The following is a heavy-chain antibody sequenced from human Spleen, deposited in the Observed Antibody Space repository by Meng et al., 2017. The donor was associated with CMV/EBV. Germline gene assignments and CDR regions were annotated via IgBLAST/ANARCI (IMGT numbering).Heavy chain of an antibody. CDR3: ARDGVLHYYYGMDV. V-gene: IGHV3-30-3*01. Sequence: GESLKISCAASGFTLSSYAIHWVRQAPGKGLEWVAIISYDGTNKHYTDSVKGRFSMSRDNTKKTLYLQMNSLRVEDTAVYYCARDGVLHYYYGMDVWGQGTTVTVSS. CDR2: ISYDGTNK. D-gene: IGHD3-16*01. CDR1: GFTLSSYA. J-gene: IGHJ6*02.